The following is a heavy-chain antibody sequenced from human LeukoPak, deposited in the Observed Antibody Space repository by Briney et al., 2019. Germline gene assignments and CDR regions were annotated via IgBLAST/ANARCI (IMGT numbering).Heavy chain of an antibody. CDR2: IGTAGDT. CDR3: ARERIVGATRYFDY. CDR1: GFTFSSYD. D-gene: IGHD1-26*01. J-gene: IGHJ4*02. V-gene: IGHV3-13*01. Sequence: PGGSLRLSCAASGFTFSSYDMHWVRQATGKGLEWVSAIGTAGDTYYSGSVKGRFTISRENAKNSLYLQMNSLRAGDTAVYYCARERIVGATRYFDYWGQGTLVTVSS.